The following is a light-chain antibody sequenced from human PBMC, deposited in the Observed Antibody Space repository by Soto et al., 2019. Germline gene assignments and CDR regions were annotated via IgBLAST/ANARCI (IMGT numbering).Light chain of an antibody. V-gene: IGKV2-28*01. Sequence: DVVMTQSPLSLPVTPGEPASISCRSSQSLLPSNGNTYLDWYLQKPGQSPQLLTYLSFNRASGVPDRFSGSGTGTDFTLKISRVEAEDVGVYYCMQGLHGPWTFGQGTKVEIK. J-gene: IGKJ1*01. CDR2: LSF. CDR3: MQGLHGPWT. CDR1: QSLLPSNGNTY.